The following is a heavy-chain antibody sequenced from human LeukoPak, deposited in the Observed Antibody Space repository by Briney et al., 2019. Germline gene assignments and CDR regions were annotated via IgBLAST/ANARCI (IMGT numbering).Heavy chain of an antibody. D-gene: IGHD2-15*01. CDR2: VSGNGGST. CDR3: VKASCSGGICYLDY. CDR1: GFTFSRYG. V-gene: IGHV3-64D*06. J-gene: IGHJ4*02. Sequence: PGGSLRLSCSASGFTFSRYGMFWVRQAPGKGLEYVSDVSGNGGSTDYADSVKGRFTISRDNSKNTLYLQMSSLRAEDTAVYYCVKASCSGGICYLDYWGQGTLVTVSS.